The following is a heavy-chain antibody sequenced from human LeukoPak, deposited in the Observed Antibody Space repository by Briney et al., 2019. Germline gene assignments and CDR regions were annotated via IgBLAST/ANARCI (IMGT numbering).Heavy chain of an antibody. J-gene: IGHJ4*02. CDR2: ISAYNGNT. Sequence: ASVKLSCKASGYTFTSYGISWVRQAPGQGVEWMGWISAYNGNTNYAQKLQGRVTMTTDTSTSTAYMELRSLRSDDTAVYYCARDAHAYCGGDCYSWYWGQGTLVPVSS. CDR3: ARDAHAYCGGDCYSWY. CDR1: GYTFTSYG. D-gene: IGHD2-21*02. V-gene: IGHV1-18*01.